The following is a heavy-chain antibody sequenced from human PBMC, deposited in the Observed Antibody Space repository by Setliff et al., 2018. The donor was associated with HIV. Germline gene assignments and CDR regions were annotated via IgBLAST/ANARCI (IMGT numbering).Heavy chain of an antibody. J-gene: IGHJ3*01. CDR1: GGSISTDY. CDR2: IYSTGSS. CDR3: ARVQLAYASFDV. V-gene: IGHV4-59*01. Sequence: SETLSLTCTVSGGSISTDYWSWIRQPPGKGLEWIGPIYSTGSSDNHPSLKSPVPLSVDTSKHQFYLKLSSVTAADTAVYYCARVQLAYASFDVWGQGPMVTVSS. D-gene: IGHD2-2*01.